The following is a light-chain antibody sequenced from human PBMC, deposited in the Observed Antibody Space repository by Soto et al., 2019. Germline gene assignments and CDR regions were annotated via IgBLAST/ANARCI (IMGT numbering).Light chain of an antibody. J-gene: IGLJ2*01. CDR3: CAYTGENTWL. CDR2: EVS. CDR1: STDVGSYNV. V-gene: IGLV2-23*02. Sequence: QSVLTQPASVSGSPGQSITISCTGSSTDVGSYNVVSWYQQHPGKAPQLIIYEVSNRPSGVSDRFFGSKSRNTASLTISGLQAEDEADYYCCAYTGENTWLFGGGTQLTVL.